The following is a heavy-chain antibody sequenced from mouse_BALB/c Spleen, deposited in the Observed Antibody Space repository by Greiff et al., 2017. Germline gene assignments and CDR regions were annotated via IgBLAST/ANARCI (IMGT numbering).Heavy chain of an antibody. CDR1: GYTFTSYT. D-gene: IGHD3-1*01. Sequence: VQLQQSAAELARPGASVKMSCKASGYTFTSYTMHWVKQRPGQGLEWIGYINPSSGYTEYNQKFKDKTTLTADKSSSTAYMQLSSLTSEDSAVYYCARGGLYAMDYGGQGTSVTVSS. CDR2: INPSSGYT. J-gene: IGHJ4*01. V-gene: IGHV1-4*02. CDR3: ARGGLYAMDY.